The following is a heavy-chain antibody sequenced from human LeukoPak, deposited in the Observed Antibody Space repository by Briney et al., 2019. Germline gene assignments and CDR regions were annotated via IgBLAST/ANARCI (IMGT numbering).Heavy chain of an antibody. V-gene: IGHV3-23*01. J-gene: IGHJ4*02. CDR3: AKGTRIAAAGVFDY. CDR1: GSPFPTYG. D-gene: IGHD6-13*01. CDR2: ISGSGGST. Sequence: PGLTLRLSHAASGSPFPTYGQIWVRQAPGRGLEWGSGISGSGGSTYYADSVKGRLTISRDNSKNTLYLQMKSLRDDDTAVYYCAKGTRIAAAGVFDYWGQGNLVTVSS.